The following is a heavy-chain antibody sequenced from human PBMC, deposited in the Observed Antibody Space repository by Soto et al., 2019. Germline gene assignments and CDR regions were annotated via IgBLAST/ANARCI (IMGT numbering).Heavy chain of an antibody. CDR2: ISSSSSTI. CDR3: ARGHTGYSSSWVTPAFDI. V-gene: IGHV3-48*02. J-gene: IGHJ3*02. CDR1: VFTVSSYS. D-gene: IGHD6-13*01. Sequence: GGSLRLSCAASVFTVSSYSMNWVRQAPGKGREWVSCISSSSSTIYYADSVKGRFTISRDNAKNSLYLQMNSLRDEDTAVYYCARGHTGYSSSWVTPAFDIWGQGTMVTVSS.